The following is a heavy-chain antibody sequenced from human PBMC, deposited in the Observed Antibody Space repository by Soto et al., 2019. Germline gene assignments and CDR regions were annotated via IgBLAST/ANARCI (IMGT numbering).Heavy chain of an antibody. CDR1: GYTLTELS. J-gene: IGHJ3*02. Sequence: ASVKVSCKVSGYTLTELSMHWVRQAPGKGLEWMGGFDPEDGETIYAQKFQGRVTMTEDTSTDTAYMELSSLRSEDTAVYYCSRWFGGDTGESRAFDIWSQGTIVTVS. D-gene: IGHD3-10*01. V-gene: IGHV1-24*01. CDR2: FDPEDGET. CDR3: SRWFGGDTGESRAFDI.